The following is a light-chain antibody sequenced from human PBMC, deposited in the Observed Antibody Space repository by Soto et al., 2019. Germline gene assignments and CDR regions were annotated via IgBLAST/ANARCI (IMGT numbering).Light chain of an antibody. CDR2: LESSGGY. J-gene: IGLJ3*02. CDR1: SGHNSNI. CDR3: ETWDSSTRV. Sequence: QLVLTQSSSASASLGASVKLTCSLSSGHNSNIIEWHQQQPGKAPRYLMKLESSGGYNKGSGVPDRFSGSSSGADRYLTISNLQFEDESDYYSETWDSSTRVFGGGTKLTVL. V-gene: IGLV4-60*02.